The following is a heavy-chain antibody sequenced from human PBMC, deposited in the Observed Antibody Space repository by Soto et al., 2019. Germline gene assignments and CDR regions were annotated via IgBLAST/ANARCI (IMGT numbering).Heavy chain of an antibody. V-gene: IGHV3-23*01. CDR3: AKDRSVVVPAALDY. J-gene: IGHJ4*02. CDR1: GFTFSSYA. Sequence: LRLSCAASGFTFSSYAMSWVRQAPGKGLEWVSAISGSGGSTYYADSVKGRFTISRDNSKNTLYLQMNSLRAEDTAVYYCAKDRSVVVPAALDYWGQGTLVTVSS. D-gene: IGHD2-2*01. CDR2: ISGSGGST.